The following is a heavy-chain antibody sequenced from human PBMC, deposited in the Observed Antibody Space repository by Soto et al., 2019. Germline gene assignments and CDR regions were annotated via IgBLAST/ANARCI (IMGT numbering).Heavy chain of an antibody. CDR2: IYYSGNT. CDR3: ARDAYSSSHFDY. V-gene: IGHV4-59*01. Sequence: SETLSLTCTGSGGSISSYYWSWIRQPPGKRLEWIGYIYYSGNTNYNPSLKSRVTITVDTSKNQFSLKLSSVTAADTAVYYCARDAYSSSHFDYWGQGTLVTVSS. CDR1: GGSISSYY. J-gene: IGHJ4*02. D-gene: IGHD2-2*01.